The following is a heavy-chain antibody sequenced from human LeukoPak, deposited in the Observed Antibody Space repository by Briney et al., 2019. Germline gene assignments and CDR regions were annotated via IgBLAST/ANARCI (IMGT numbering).Heavy chain of an antibody. D-gene: IGHD3-9*01. CDR1: GFTFSSYS. V-gene: IGHV3-21*01. J-gene: IGHJ4*02. CDR3: ASTPDILTGYLNDY. CDR2: ISSSSSYI. Sequence: GGSLRLSCAASGFTFSSYSMNWVRQAPGKGLEWVSSISSSSSYIYYADSVKGRFTISRDNAKNSLYLQMNSLRAEDTAVYYCASTPDILTGYLNDYWGQGTLVTVSS.